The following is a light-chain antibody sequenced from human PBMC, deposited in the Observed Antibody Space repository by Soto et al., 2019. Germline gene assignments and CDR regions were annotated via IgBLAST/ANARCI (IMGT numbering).Light chain of an antibody. Sequence: QSVLTQPASVSGSPGQSITISCTGTSDDVGGYNYVSWYQQHPGKVPQLIVYDVTNRPSGVSIRFSGSKSGNTASLTISGLQAEDEADYYCSSFVGSGGLYVFGTGTKVTVL. V-gene: IGLV2-14*03. CDR3: SSFVGSGGLYV. CDR1: SDDVGGYNY. CDR2: DVT. J-gene: IGLJ1*01.